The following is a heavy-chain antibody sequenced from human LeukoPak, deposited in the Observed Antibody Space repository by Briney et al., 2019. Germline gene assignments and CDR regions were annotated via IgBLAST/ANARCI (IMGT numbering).Heavy chain of an antibody. Sequence: PSETLSLTCTVSGGSISSYYWSWIRQPPGKGLEWIGYIYYSGSTNYNPSLKGRVTISVDTSKNQFSLNLSSVTAADTAVYYCASGSGSYSYFDYWGQGTLVTVSS. D-gene: IGHD1-26*01. J-gene: IGHJ4*02. CDR3: ASGSGSYSYFDY. V-gene: IGHV4-59*08. CDR1: GGSISSYY. CDR2: IYYSGST.